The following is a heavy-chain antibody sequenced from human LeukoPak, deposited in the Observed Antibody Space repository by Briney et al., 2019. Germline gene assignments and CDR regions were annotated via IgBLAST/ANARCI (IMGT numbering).Heavy chain of an antibody. J-gene: IGHJ4*02. CDR2: ISWNSGGI. V-gene: IGHV3-9*01. Sequence: GRSLRLSCAASGFTFDDYAMHWVRQAPGKGLEWVSGISWNSGGIGYADSVKGRFTISRDNAKNSLYLQMNSLRADDTALYYCARGKKMTVAGLFDYWGQGTLVTVSS. D-gene: IGHD6-19*01. CDR3: ARGKKMTVAGLFDY. CDR1: GFTFDDYA.